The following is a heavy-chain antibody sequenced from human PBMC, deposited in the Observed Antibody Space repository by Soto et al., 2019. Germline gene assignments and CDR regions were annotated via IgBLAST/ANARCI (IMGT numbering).Heavy chain of an antibody. V-gene: IGHV3-11*01. J-gene: IGHJ6*03. CDR3: ARAVAAAGYYYYYYYYMDV. CDR2: ISSSGSTI. Sequence: QVQLVESGGGLVKPGGSLRLSCAASGFTFSDYYMSWIRQAPGKGLEWVSYISSSGSTIYYADSMKGRFTSSRDNAKNSLYLQMNSLRAEDTAVYYCARAVAAAGYYYYYYYYMDVWGKGTTVTVSS. CDR1: GFTFSDYY. D-gene: IGHD6-13*01.